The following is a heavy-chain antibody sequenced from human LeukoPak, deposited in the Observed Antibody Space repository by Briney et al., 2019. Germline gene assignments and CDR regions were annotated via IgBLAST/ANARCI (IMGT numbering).Heavy chain of an antibody. Sequence: ASVKLSCTTSGYTFTTYFVHWVRQSPGEGLEWMGIINPSGGTTTYAQKFQGRVNLSRDTPTSTAYLEVSSLRSDDTAVYYCARSFNYDSSNYGIDYWGQGAKVTDSS. CDR2: INPSGGTT. J-gene: IGHJ4*02. CDR3: ARSFNYDSSNYGIDY. CDR1: GYTFTTYF. D-gene: IGHD3-22*01. V-gene: IGHV1-46*01.